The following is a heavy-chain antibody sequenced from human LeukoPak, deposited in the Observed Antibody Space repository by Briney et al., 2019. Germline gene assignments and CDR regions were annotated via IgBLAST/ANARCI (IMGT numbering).Heavy chain of an antibody. CDR1: GFTFSNAW. V-gene: IGHV3-15*01. CDR2: IKSKTDGCTT. CDR3: TTDPPYYCSSTSCSYYYYMDV. J-gene: IGHJ6*03. Sequence: GGSLRLSCAASGFTFSNAWMSWVRQAPGKGLEWVGRIKSKTDGCTTDYAAPVKGRFTISRDDSKNPLYLRMNSLKTEDTAVYYCTTDPPYYCSSTSCSYYYYMDVWGKGTTVTVSS. D-gene: IGHD2-2*01.